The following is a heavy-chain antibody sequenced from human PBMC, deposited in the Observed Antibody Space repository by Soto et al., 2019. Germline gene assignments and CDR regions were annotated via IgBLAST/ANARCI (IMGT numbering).Heavy chain of an antibody. CDR3: AREIVTLQNWFDP. V-gene: IGHV4-59*01. D-gene: IGHD3-16*02. Sequence: SEALSLTCTVSGGSISSCYWSWFRQPPGKGLEWIGYIYYSGSTNYNPSLKSRVTISVDTSKNQFSLKLSSVTAADTAVYYCAREIVTLQNWFDPWGQGTLVTVS. J-gene: IGHJ5*02. CDR2: IYYSGST. CDR1: GGSISSCY.